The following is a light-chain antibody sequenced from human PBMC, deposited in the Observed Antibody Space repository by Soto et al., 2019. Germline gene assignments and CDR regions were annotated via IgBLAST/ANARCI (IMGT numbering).Light chain of an antibody. CDR1: QSVSSN. V-gene: IGKV3-15*01. Sequence: EIVMTQSPDTLYVSLVERATLSCRASQSVSSNLAWYQQKPGQAPRLLIYGASTRATGIPARFSGSGSGTEFTLTISSLQSEDFAVYHCQQYNNWPPGGTLGQGTKVEIK. CDR3: QQYNNWPPGGT. J-gene: IGKJ1*01. CDR2: GAS.